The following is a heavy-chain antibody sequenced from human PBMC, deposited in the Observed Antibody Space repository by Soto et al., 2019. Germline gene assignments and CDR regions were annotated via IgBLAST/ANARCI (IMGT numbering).Heavy chain of an antibody. D-gene: IGHD1-26*01. CDR2: MEPSTGRT. CDR1: GYSFTSLD. Sequence: ASVKVSCKASGYSFTSLDINWVRQTAGQGLEWMGWMEPSTGRTGYAQKFQGRVTMTRGTSINTAYMELTTLTSDDTAFYYCARGVSAGVDYWGQGTLVTVSS. CDR3: ARGVSAGVDY. V-gene: IGHV1-8*01. J-gene: IGHJ4*02.